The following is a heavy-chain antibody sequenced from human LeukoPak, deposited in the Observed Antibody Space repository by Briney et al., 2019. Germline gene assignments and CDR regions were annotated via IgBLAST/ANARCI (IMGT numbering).Heavy chain of an antibody. D-gene: IGHD2-21*01. J-gene: IGHJ6*03. CDR3: ARGNCGGDCYSYYYYYYMDV. CDR2: MNPNSGNT. Sequence: ASVKVSCKASGYTFTSYDINCVRQATGQGLEWMGCMNPNSGNTGYAQKFQGRVTITRNTSISTAYMELSSLRSEDTAVYYCARGNCGGDCYSYYYYYYMDVWGKGTTVTVSS. V-gene: IGHV1-8*03. CDR1: GYTFTSYD.